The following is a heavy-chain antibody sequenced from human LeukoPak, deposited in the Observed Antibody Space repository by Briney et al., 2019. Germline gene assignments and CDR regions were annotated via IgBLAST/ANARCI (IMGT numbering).Heavy chain of an antibody. CDR1: GYSFTSYW. Sequence: AGESLKISCKGSGYSFTSYWISWVRQMPGKGLEWMGRIDPSGSYTNYSPSFQGHVTISADKSISTAYLQWSSLKASDTAMYYCAGAGIAVAGNAEYFQHWGQGTLVTVSS. CDR2: IDPSGSYT. D-gene: IGHD6-19*01. J-gene: IGHJ1*01. V-gene: IGHV5-10-1*01. CDR3: AGAGIAVAGNAEYFQH.